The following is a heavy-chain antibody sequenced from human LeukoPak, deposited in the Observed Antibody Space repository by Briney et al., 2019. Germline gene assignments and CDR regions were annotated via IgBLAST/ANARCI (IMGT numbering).Heavy chain of an antibody. CDR3: ARADDKDSGSYSGFDY. CDR1: GFTFNTYW. J-gene: IGHJ4*02. Sequence: GGSLRLSCAASGFTFNTYWMNWVRQAPGKGLEWVANVNQDGSEKYYVDSVKGRFTISRDNAKKSVLLQAISLRAEDTAVYYCARADDKDSGSYSGFDYWGQGTLVTVSS. CDR2: VNQDGSEK. V-gene: IGHV3-7*01. D-gene: IGHD3-10*01.